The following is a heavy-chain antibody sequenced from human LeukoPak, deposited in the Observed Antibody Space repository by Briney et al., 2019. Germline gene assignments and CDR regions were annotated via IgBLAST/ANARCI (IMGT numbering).Heavy chain of an antibody. J-gene: IGHJ3*02. V-gene: IGHV4-39*07. CDR1: GGSISGTSYY. Sequence: SETLSLTCTVSGGSISGTSYYWGWIRQPPGKGLEWIGSIYYSGSTYYNPSLKSRVTISVDTSKNQFSLKLSSVTAADTAVYYCARDKSGRSYNDAFDIWGQGTMATVSS. CDR2: IYYSGST. D-gene: IGHD1-26*01. CDR3: ARDKSGRSYNDAFDI.